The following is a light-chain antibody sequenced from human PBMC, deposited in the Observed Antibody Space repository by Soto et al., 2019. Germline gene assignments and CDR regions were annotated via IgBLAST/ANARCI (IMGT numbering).Light chain of an antibody. J-gene: IGLJ1*01. Sequence: QSVLTQPASVSGSPGQSITISCTGTSSDVGSYNYVSWYQQHPGKAPKLMIYEVSDRPSGISSRFSGSKSGNTASLTISGLQTEDEADYYCSSYESSSLSGFVFGSGTKVTVL. V-gene: IGLV2-14*01. CDR2: EVS. CDR1: SSDVGSYNY. CDR3: SSYESSSLSGFV.